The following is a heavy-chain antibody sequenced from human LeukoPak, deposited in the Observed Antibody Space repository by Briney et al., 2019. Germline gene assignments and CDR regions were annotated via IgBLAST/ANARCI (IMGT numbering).Heavy chain of an antibody. D-gene: IGHD5-24*01. V-gene: IGHV3-23*01. CDR3: ATRPTPRDRDF. CDR2: IVQSGTT. CDR1: GLPFSTPA. J-gene: IGHJ4*02. Sequence: PGGSLKLSCVPSGLPFSTPATSWVRQAPGKGPEWLSLIVQSGTTYYAESVEGRFTISRDNSQNTVFMQMNSLRAEDTAVYYCATRPTPRDRDFWGQGTLVTVSS.